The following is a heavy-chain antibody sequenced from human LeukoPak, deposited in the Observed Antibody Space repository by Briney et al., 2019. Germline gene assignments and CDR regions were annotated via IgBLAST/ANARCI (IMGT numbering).Heavy chain of an antibody. Sequence: RGESLKISCKGSGYSFTSYWIGWVRQMPGKGLEWMGIIYPGDSDTRYSPSFQGQVTISADKSISTAYLQWSSLKASDTAMYYCAILPQKPPTANYEGGYYFDYWGQGTLVTVSS. CDR1: GYSFTSYW. V-gene: IGHV5-51*01. CDR3: AILPQKPPTANYEGGYYFDY. D-gene: IGHD1-7*01. CDR2: IYPGDSDT. J-gene: IGHJ4*02.